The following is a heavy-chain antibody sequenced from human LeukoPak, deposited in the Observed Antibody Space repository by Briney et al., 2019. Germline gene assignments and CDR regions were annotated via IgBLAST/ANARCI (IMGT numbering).Heavy chain of an antibody. D-gene: IGHD3-10*01. CDR1: GYTFTSYD. V-gene: IGHV1-8*01. CDR2: MNPNSGNT. J-gene: IGHJ4*02. CDR3: ARFPSGSYYNQEYYFDY. Sequence: GASVNVSCKASGYTFTSYDINWVRQATGQGLEWMGWMNPNSGNTGYAQKFQGRVTMTRNTSISTAYMELSSLRSEDTAVYYCARFPSGSYYNQEYYFDYWGQGTLVTVSS.